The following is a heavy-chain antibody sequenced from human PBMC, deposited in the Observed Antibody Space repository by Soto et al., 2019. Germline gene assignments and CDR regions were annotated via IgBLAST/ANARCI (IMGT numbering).Heavy chain of an antibody. CDR1: GFSFSSHW. V-gene: IGHV3-7*01. CDR2: INQDGNEK. D-gene: IGHD2-15*01. Sequence: PGESLRLSCAAPGFSFSSHWMCWVRQGPGKGLEWVATINQDGNEKYYVDSVKGRVTISRDNAKNQLSLQVNSLRAEDTAVYYCARDGVDAGLYFDFWGQGTLVTVSS. J-gene: IGHJ4*02. CDR3: ARDGVDAGLYFDF.